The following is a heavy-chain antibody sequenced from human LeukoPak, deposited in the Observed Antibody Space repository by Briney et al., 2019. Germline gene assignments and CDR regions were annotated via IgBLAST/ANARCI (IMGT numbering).Heavy chain of an antibody. J-gene: IGHJ4*02. V-gene: IGHV4-39*01. CDR2: IYYSGST. CDR3: ARGVVGSSSGFDY. Sequence: SETLSLTCTVSGGSISSSSYYWGWIRQPPGKGLEWIGSIYYSGSTCYNPSLKSRVTISVDTSKNQFSLKLSSVTAADTAVYYCARGVVGSSSGFDYWGQGTLVTVSS. D-gene: IGHD6-6*01. CDR1: GGSISSSSYY.